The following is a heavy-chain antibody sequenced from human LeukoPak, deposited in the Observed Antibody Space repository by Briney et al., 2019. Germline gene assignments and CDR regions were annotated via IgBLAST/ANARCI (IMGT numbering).Heavy chain of an antibody. CDR1: GGSISSYY. Sequence: ASETLSLTCTVSGGSISSYYWSWIRQPPGKGLEWIGEINHSGSTNYNPSLKSRVTISVDTSKNQFSLKLSSVTAADTAVYYCASLVGAKLFGYWGQGTLVTVSS. V-gene: IGHV4-34*01. J-gene: IGHJ4*02. CDR2: INHSGST. D-gene: IGHD1-26*01. CDR3: ASLVGAKLFGY.